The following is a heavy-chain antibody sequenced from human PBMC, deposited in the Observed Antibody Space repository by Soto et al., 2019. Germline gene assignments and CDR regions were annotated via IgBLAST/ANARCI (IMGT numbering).Heavy chain of an antibody. CDR1: GFTFDDYA. J-gene: IGHJ4*02. V-gene: IGHV3-9*01. Sequence: PGGSLRLPCAASGFTFDDYAMHWVRQAPGKGLEWVSYITWNSGYIGYADSVKGRFTISRDNANNSLYLQMNSLKPEDTAFYYCAKALYGSSSSPIDYWGQGTLVTVSS. CDR3: AKALYGSSSSPIDY. D-gene: IGHD6-13*01. CDR2: ITWNSGYI.